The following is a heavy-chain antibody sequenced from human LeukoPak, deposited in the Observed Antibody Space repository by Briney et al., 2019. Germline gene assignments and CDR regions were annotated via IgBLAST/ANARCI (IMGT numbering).Heavy chain of an antibody. V-gene: IGHV3-23*01. J-gene: IGHJ5*02. CDR1: GFTFSNYA. Sequence: GGSLRLSCVASGFTFSNYAMSWVRQAPGQGLELVSGIYGSDDKTVYGDAVKGRFTISRDNSKNTLYLQMNSLRADDTAVYYCAKTLGYYDAWGQGALVTVSS. CDR3: AKTLGYYDA. CDR2: IYGSDDKT. D-gene: IGHD2-15*01.